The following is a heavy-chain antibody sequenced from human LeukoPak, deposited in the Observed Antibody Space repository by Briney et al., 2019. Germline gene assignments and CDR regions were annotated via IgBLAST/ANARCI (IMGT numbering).Heavy chain of an antibody. V-gene: IGHV4-30-4*08. Sequence: SETLSLTCTVSGASISTGGFYWTWIRQPPGEGLEWIGYIYYTGSVDYNASLKSRLTISLDTSKNQFSLKLSSVTAADTAVYYCARATYLGWFDPWGQGTLVTVSS. CDR1: GASISTGGFY. CDR2: IYYTGSV. D-gene: IGHD1-1*01. J-gene: IGHJ5*02. CDR3: ARATYLGWFDP.